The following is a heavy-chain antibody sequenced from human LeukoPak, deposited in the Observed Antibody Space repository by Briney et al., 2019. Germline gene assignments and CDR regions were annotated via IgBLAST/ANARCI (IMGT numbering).Heavy chain of an antibody. V-gene: IGHV4-30-2*01. Sequence: PSETLSLTCAVSGGSISSGGFSWSWIRQPPGKGLEWIGYIYHSGSTYYNPSLKSRVTISVDTSKNQFSLKLSSVTAADTAVYYCARDVIFDYWGQGTLVTVSS. D-gene: IGHD2/OR15-2a*01. CDR2: IYHSGST. CDR3: ARDVIFDY. CDR1: GGSISSGGFS. J-gene: IGHJ4*02.